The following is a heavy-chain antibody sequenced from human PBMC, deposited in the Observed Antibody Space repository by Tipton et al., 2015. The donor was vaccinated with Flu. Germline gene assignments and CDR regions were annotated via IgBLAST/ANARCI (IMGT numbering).Heavy chain of an antibody. J-gene: IGHJ4*02. CDR3: ARSYNSGAGSYYGY. Sequence: TLSLTCTVSGGSISSHYWSWIRQPPGKGLEWIGYTYFTGSTKYSSSLKSRVTISVDTSKNQSSLKLSSVTAADTAVYYCARSYNSGAGSYYGYWGQGTLVTVSS. D-gene: IGHD3-10*01. CDR1: GGSISSHY. CDR2: TYFTGST. V-gene: IGHV4-59*08.